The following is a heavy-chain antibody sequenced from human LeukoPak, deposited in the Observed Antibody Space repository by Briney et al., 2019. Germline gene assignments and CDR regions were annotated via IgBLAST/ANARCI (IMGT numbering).Heavy chain of an antibody. CDR2: IYHSGST. D-gene: IGHD3-3*01. V-gene: IGHV4-38-2*02. Sequence: SETLSLTCTVSGYSISGGYYWGWIRQPPGKGLEWIGSIYHSGSTYYNPSLKSRVTISVDTSKNQFSLKLSSVTAADTAVYYCASTKGYYFDYWGQGTLVTVSS. CDR3: ASTKGYYFDY. CDR1: GYSISGGYY. J-gene: IGHJ4*02.